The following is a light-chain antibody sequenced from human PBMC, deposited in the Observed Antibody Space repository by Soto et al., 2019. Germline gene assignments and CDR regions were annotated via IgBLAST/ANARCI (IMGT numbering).Light chain of an antibody. J-gene: IGLJ1*01. CDR1: SSNIGSNT. V-gene: IGLV1-44*01. CDR3: AAWDDSLNGPHV. CDR2: SNN. Sequence: QSVLTQPPSASGTPGQRVTISCSGSSSNIGSNTVNWYQQLPGTAPKLLIYSNNQRPSGVPVRFSGSKSGTSASLAISGLQSEDEADYYCAAWDDSLNGPHVFGTGTKVTVL.